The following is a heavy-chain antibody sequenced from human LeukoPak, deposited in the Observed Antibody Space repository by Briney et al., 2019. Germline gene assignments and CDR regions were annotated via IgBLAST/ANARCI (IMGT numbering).Heavy chain of an antibody. CDR1: XYXFTTXX. CDR3: AKNYDFLTGYAN. D-gene: IGHD3-9*01. Sequence: XYXFTTXXXXWVRXXTXXXXXXMGWVNPSSGVTRYAQKFQGRVTMTRNTSISTAYMELSSLRSEDTAVYYCAKNYDFLTGYANWGQGTLVTVSS. J-gene: IGHJ4*02. V-gene: IGHV1-8*01. CDR2: VNPSSGVT.